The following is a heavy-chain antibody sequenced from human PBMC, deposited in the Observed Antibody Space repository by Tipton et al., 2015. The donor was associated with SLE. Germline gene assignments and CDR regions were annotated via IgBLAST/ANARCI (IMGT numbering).Heavy chain of an antibody. CDR3: ARDYSPEAYFDY. J-gene: IGHJ4*02. Sequence: LRLSCIVSGGSMTNYYWSWIRQPPGKGLEWIGYVHYSGSTNYNPSLQSRVTVSVDTSKNQFSLKLSSVTAADTAVYYCARDYSPEAYFDYWGQGTLVTVSS. CDR2: VHYSGST. D-gene: IGHD6-13*01. V-gene: IGHV4-59*12. CDR1: GGSMTNYY.